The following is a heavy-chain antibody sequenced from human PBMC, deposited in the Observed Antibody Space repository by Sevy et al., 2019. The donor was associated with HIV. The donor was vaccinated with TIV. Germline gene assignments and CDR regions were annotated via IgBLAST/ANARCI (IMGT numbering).Heavy chain of an antibody. D-gene: IGHD2-21*02. V-gene: IGHV3-11*04. CDR1: GFTFSDYY. CDR2: ISSSGSTI. CDR3: ARGPDCGGDCDIGFYYPLDV. Sequence: GGSLRLSCAASGFTFSDYYMSWIRQAPGKGLEWVSYISSSGSTIYYAESEKGRFTISRDNAKNSLYLQLNSLRYDDTALYYCARGPDCGGDCDIGFYYPLDVWGQGTTVTVSS. J-gene: IGHJ6*02.